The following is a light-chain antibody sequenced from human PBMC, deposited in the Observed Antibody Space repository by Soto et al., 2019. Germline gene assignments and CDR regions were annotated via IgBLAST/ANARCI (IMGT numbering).Light chain of an antibody. CDR2: DAS. Sequence: EVVMTQSPATLSVSPGEGVTLSCRASQSVNSDLAWYQQTPGQAPRPLIYDASTRAAGVPARFSGSGSGTEFTLTISSLQSEDFALYYCQQYSQWPLYTFGQGGKVDI. CDR3: QQYSQWPLYT. V-gene: IGKV3-15*01. J-gene: IGKJ2*01. CDR1: QSVNSD.